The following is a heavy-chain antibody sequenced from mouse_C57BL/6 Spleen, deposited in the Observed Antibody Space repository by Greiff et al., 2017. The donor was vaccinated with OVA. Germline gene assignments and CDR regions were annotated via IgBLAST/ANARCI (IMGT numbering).Heavy chain of an antibody. J-gene: IGHJ4*01. CDR1: GFTFSDYG. CDR2: ISSGSSNF. D-gene: IGHD1-1*01. Sequence: EVQLVESGGGLVKPGGSLKLSCAASGFTFSDYGMHWVRQAPEKGLEWVAYISSGSSNFYYADTVKGRFTISRDNAKNTLFLQMTSLRSEDTAMYYCARLLRYAMDYWGQGTTVTVSS. CDR3: ARLLRYAMDY. V-gene: IGHV5-17*01.